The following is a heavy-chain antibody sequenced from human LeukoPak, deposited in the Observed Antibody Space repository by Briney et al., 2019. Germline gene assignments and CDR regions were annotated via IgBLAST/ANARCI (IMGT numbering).Heavy chain of an antibody. J-gene: IGHJ4*02. CDR3: AKVGPYYYDSSGYLDY. CDR1: GFTISSNY. V-gene: IGHV3-23*01. Sequence: GGSLRLSCAASGFTISSNYMNWVRQAPGKGLEWVSAISGSGGSTYYADSVKGRFTISRDNSKNTLYLQMNSLRAEDTAVYYCAKVGPYYYDSSGYLDYWGQGTLVTVSS. CDR2: ISGSGGST. D-gene: IGHD3-22*01.